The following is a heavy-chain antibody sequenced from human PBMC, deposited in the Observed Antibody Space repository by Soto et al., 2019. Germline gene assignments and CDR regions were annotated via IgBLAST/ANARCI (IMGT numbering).Heavy chain of an antibody. J-gene: IGHJ4*02. V-gene: IGHV3-9*01. CDR1: GFIFDGYA. CDR3: AKGLVKRERITMIRVVTPFDY. D-gene: IGHD3-22*01. Sequence: GGSLRLSCAASGFIFDGYAMHWVRQAPGKGLEWVAGLSWSSGSRGFADSVKGRFTISRDNAKNSLYLHMNSLRPEDTGLYYCAKGLVKRERITMIRVVTPFDYLGQGTLVTVSS. CDR2: LSWSSGSR.